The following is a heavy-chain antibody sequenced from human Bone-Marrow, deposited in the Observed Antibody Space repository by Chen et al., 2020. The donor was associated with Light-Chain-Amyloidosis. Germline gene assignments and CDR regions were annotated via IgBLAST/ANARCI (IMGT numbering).Heavy chain of an antibody. CDR2: IYPDDSDA. J-gene: IGHJ4*02. CDR1: GYTFPNYW. CDR3: ARRRDGYNFDY. V-gene: IGHV5-51*01. Sequence: EVQLEQSGPEVKKPVESLKISCKGSGYTFPNYWIGWVRQMPGKGLERMGVIYPDDSDARYSPSFEGQVTISADKSITTAYLQWRSLKASDTAMYYCARRRDGYNFDYWGQGTLVTVSS. D-gene: IGHD5-12*01.